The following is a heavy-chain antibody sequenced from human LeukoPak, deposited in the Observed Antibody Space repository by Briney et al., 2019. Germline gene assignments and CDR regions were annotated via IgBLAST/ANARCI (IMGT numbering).Heavy chain of an antibody. Sequence: GGSLRLSCAASGFTFSSYAMSWVRQAPGKGLEWVSAISGSGGSTYYADSVKGRFSISRDNSKNTLYLQMNSLRAEDTAVYYCAQAGITMVRGVPDYWGQGTLVTVSS. V-gene: IGHV3-23*01. CDR1: GFTFSSYA. D-gene: IGHD3-10*01. J-gene: IGHJ4*02. CDR2: ISGSGGST. CDR3: AQAGITMVRGVPDY.